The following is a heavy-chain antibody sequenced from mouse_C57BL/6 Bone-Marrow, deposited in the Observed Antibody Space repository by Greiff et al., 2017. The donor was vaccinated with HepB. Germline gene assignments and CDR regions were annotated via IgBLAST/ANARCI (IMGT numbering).Heavy chain of an antibody. J-gene: IGHJ2*01. D-gene: IGHD2-4*01. CDR1: GFTFNTYA. Sequence: GGGLVQPKGSLKLSCAASGFTFNTYAMLWVRQAPGKGLEWVARIRSKSSYYATYYADSVKDRLTISRDDSQSILYLQMNNLKTEDTAIYYCVIEYYDYVDFDYCGQGTTLTVSS. V-gene: IGHV10-3*01. CDR3: VIEYYDYVDFDY. CDR2: IRSKSSYYAT.